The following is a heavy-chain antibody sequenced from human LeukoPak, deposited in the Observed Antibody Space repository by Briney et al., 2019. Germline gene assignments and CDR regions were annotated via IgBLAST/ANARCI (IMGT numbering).Heavy chain of an antibody. CDR2: ISAYNGNT. V-gene: IGHV1-18*01. D-gene: IGHD3-16*02. J-gene: IGHJ5*02. CDR1: GYRFTSYG. CDR3: ARDNSVGDIAWWFDP. Sequence: ASVKVSCKASGYRFTSYGIFWVRQAPGQGLEWMGWISAYNGNTNYAQKFQGRVTMTRDMSTTTDYMELSSLRSEDTAVYYCARDNSVGDIAWWFDPWGQGTLVTVSS.